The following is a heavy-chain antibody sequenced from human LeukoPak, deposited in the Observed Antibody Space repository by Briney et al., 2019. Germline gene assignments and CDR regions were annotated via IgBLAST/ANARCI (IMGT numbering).Heavy chain of an antibody. CDR1: GFSFNTYA. J-gene: IGHJ4*02. CDR3: ARDIFGSGSYPDF. D-gene: IGHD3-10*01. V-gene: IGHV3-33*01. CDR2: IWHDGSHK. Sequence: GGSLRLSCAASGFSFNTYAMHWVRQAPGQGLEWVALIWHDGSHKFYSNSVRGQFTISRDNSKNTVYLQMNNLTPEDTAVYYCARDIFGSGSYPDFWGQGALVTVSS.